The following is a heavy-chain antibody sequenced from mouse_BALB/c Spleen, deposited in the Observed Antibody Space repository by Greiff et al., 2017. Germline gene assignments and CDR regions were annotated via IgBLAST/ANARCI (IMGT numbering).Heavy chain of an antibody. D-gene: IGHD4-1*01. CDR3: ARHTGTYFDY. V-gene: IGHV5-12-2*01. Sequence: EVQRVESGGGLVQPGGSLKLSCAASGFTFSSYTMSWVRQTPEKRLEWVAYISNGGGSTYYPDTVKGRFTISRDNAKNTLYLQMSSLKSEDTAMYYCARHTGTYFDYWGQGTTLTVSS. CDR2: ISNGGGST. CDR1: GFTFSSYT. J-gene: IGHJ2*01.